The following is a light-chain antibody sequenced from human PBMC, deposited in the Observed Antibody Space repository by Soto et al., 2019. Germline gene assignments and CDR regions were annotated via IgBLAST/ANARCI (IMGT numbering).Light chain of an antibody. CDR3: QQYVGSPRT. CDR1: QSVSSSY. J-gene: IGKJ1*01. CDR2: GAS. Sequence: EIVLTQSPGTLSLSPGERATLSCRASQSVSSSYLAWYQQKPGQAPRLLIYGASSRATGIPDRFSGSGSGTDFTLTISSLEPEDFAVYFCQQYVGSPRTFGQGTKVDI. V-gene: IGKV3-20*01.